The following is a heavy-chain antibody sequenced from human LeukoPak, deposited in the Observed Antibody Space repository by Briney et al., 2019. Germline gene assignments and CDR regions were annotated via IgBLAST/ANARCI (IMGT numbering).Heavy chain of an antibody. J-gene: IGHJ4*02. Sequence: PSETLSLTCAVSGYSISSGYYWGWIRQPPGKGLEWIGSIYHSGSTYYNPSLKSRVTISVDTSKNQFSLKLSSVTAADTAVYYCARDLYGGNGLDYFDYWGQGTLVTVSS. CDR2: IYHSGST. CDR1: GYSISSGYY. D-gene: IGHD4-23*01. V-gene: IGHV4-38-2*02. CDR3: ARDLYGGNGLDYFDY.